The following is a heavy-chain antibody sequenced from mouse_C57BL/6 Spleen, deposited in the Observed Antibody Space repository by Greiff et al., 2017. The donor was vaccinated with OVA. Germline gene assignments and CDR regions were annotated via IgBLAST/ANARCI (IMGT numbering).Heavy chain of an antibody. V-gene: IGHV5-17*01. CDR3: ARRSPYAMDY. Sequence: EVQLVESGGGLVKPGGSLKLSCAASGFPFSDYGMHWVRQAPEKGLEWVAYISSGSSTIYYADTVKGRFTISRDNAKNTLFLQMTSLRSEDTAMYYCARRSPYAMDYWGQGTSVTVSS. CDR2: ISSGSSTI. J-gene: IGHJ4*01. CDR1: GFPFSDYG.